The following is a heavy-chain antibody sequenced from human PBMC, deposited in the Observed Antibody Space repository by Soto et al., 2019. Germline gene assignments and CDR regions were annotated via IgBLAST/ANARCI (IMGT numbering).Heavy chain of an antibody. CDR2: IYYSGST. V-gene: IGHV4-39*01. Sequence: SETLSLTCTVSGGSISSSSYYWGWIRQPPGKGLEWIGSIYYSGSTYYNPSLKSRVTISVDTSKNQFSLKLSSVTAADTAVYYCARRRVNNWFDPWGQGTLVTVSS. CDR1: GGSISSSSYY. J-gene: IGHJ5*02. CDR3: ARRRVNNWFDP.